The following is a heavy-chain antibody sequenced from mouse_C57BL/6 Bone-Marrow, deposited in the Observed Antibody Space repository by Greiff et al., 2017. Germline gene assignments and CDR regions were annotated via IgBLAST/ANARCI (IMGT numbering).Heavy chain of an antibody. CDR1: GYSFTSYY. D-gene: IGHD1-1*01. CDR2: IYPGSGNT. J-gene: IGHJ1*03. V-gene: IGHV1-66*01. Sequence: QVQLQQSGPELVKPGASVKISCKASGYSFTSYYIHWVKQRPGQGLEWIGWIYPGSGNTKYNEKFKGKATLTADTSSSTAYMQLSSLTSEASAVYYCARQEGYYGSSSYWYFDVWGTGTTVTVSS. CDR3: ARQEGYYGSSSYWYFDV.